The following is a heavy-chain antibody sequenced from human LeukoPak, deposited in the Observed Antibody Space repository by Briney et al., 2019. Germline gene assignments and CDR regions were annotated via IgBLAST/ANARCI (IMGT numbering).Heavy chain of an antibody. Sequence: PGGSLRLSCAASGFIFSTYAMTWLRQAPGKGLEWVSALSASGFNTYYADSVKGRFTISRDNSKNTLYLQMNSLRAEDTAVYYCAKGRDMITFGGVIRTSDYWGQGTLVTVSS. D-gene: IGHD3-16*02. CDR2: LSASGFNT. CDR1: GFIFSTYA. CDR3: AKGRDMITFGGVIRTSDY. V-gene: IGHV3-23*01. J-gene: IGHJ4*02.